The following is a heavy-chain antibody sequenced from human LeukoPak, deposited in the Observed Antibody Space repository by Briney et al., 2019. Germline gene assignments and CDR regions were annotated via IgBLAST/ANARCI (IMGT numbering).Heavy chain of an antibody. V-gene: IGHV4-31*03. CDR2: VYYSGST. CDR1: GGSISSGGYY. J-gene: IGHJ3*02. Sequence: PSQTLSLTCTVSGGSISSGGYYWSWIRQHPGKGLEWIGYVYYSGSTYYNPSLKSRVTISVDTSKNQFSLKLSSVTAADTAVYYCARGGDDAFDIWGQGTMVTVSS. CDR3: ARGGDDAFDI.